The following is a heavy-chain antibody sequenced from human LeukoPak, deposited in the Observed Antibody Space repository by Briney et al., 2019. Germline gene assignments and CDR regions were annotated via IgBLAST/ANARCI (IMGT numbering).Heavy chain of an antibody. V-gene: IGHV3-7*03. D-gene: IGHD3-16*01. CDR2: INHNGNVN. CDR1: GFTFSSYW. Sequence: GGSLRLSCAASGFTFSSYWMNWARKAPGKGLEWVASINHNGNVNYYVDSVKGRFTISGDNAKNSLYLQMSNLRAEDTAVYFCARGGGLDVWGQGATVTVSS. CDR3: ARGGGLDV. J-gene: IGHJ6*02.